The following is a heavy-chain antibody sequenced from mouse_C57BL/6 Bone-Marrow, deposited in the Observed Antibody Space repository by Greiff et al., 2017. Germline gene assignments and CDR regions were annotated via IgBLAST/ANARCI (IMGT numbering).Heavy chain of an antibody. Sequence: QVQLQQPGAELVKPGASVKLSCKASGYTFTSYWMHWVKQRPGQGLEWIGMIHPNSGSTNYNEKFKSKATLTVDKSSSTAYMQLRSLTSEDSAVYYGARSSNPYKDAMDYWGQGTSVTVTS. J-gene: IGHJ4*01. CDR2: IHPNSGST. V-gene: IGHV1-64*01. CDR3: ARSSNPYKDAMDY. CDR1: GYTFTSYW. D-gene: IGHD5-1-1*01.